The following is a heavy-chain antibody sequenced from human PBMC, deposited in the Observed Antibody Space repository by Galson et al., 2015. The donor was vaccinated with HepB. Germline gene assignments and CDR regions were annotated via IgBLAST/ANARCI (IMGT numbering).Heavy chain of an antibody. J-gene: IGHJ5*02. Sequence: SVKVSCKASGYSFSNYGISWVRQAPGQGLEWMGWISVYNGNGNYAQKFQGRLPMTTDTSTSTTYMELRSLRSDDTAVFYCARARYSTSPPDHWGQGTLVTVSS. CDR2: ISVYNGNG. V-gene: IGHV1-18*04. D-gene: IGHD2/OR15-2a*01. CDR1: GYSFSNYG. CDR3: ARARYSTSPPDH.